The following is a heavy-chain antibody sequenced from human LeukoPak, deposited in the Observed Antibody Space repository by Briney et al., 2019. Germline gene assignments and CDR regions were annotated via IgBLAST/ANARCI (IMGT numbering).Heavy chain of an antibody. CDR1: GYTLTALS. J-gene: IGHJ4*02. Sequence: GASVKVSCRVSGYTLTALSMHWARQAPGKGLEWMGGFDPEDGETIYAQKFQGRVTMTEDTSTDTAYMELSSLRSEDTAVYYCATAYDLHYFDYWGQGTLVTVSS. CDR3: ATAYDLHYFDY. D-gene: IGHD2-21*01. V-gene: IGHV1-24*01. CDR2: FDPEDGET.